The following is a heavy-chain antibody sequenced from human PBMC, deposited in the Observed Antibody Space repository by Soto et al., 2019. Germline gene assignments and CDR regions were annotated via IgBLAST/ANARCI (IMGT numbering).Heavy chain of an antibody. V-gene: IGHV3-23*01. CDR2: ISDSGST. CDR3: AKGGEGICSSTSCLYYFDY. Sequence: GGSLRLSCAASGFTFSNYAMTWVRQAPGKGLEWVSTISDSGSTYYADSVKGRFTISRDNSKNTLYLQMNSLRAEDTAVYFCAKGGEGICSSTSCLYYFDYCGQRTLVTVSA. CDR1: GFTFSNYA. J-gene: IGHJ4*02. D-gene: IGHD2-2*01.